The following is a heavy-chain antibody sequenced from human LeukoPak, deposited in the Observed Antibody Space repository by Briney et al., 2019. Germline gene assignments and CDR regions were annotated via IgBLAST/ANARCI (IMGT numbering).Heavy chain of an antibody. V-gene: IGHV3-30*18. CDR3: AKRGKVRGVITGYYYYYMDV. Sequence: GGSLRLSCAASGFTFSSYGMHWVRQAPGKGLQWVALISYDGSNKYYADSVKGRFTISRDNSKNTLYLQMNSLRAEDTAVYYCAKRGKVRGVITGYYYYYMDVWGKGTTVTISS. CDR2: ISYDGSNK. CDR1: GFTFSSYG. J-gene: IGHJ6*03. D-gene: IGHD3-10*01.